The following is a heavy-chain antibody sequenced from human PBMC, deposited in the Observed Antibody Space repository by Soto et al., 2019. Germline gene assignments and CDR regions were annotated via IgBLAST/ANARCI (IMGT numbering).Heavy chain of an antibody. CDR3: GSTKITVFYNGVDV. CDR2: ISGSGGGT. D-gene: IGHD5-12*01. Sequence: PGGSLRLSCAASGFTFRNYAMSWVRQAPGKGLEWVSVISGSGGGTYYADSVRGRFTISRDNSKNTLYLQMTSLRAEDTAVYYCGSTKITVFYNGVDVCGQGTNAAVSS. V-gene: IGHV3-23*01. CDR1: GFTFRNYA. J-gene: IGHJ6*02.